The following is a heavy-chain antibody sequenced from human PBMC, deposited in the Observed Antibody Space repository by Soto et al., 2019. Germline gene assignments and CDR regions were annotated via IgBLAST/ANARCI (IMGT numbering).Heavy chain of an antibody. CDR2: ICDDNE. J-gene: IGHJ4*02. V-gene: IGHV2-5*02. D-gene: IGHD6-19*01. CDR3: AHANGWLFDY. CDR1: GFSLSSYQVG. Sequence: QITLQESGPTLVQPTETLTLTCTWSGFSLSSYQVGVGWIRQPPGKPLEWLALICDDNEWYSPSLRTRLTISXDPLTTQVVLTMTNMHPMDTATYFCAHANGWLFDYWGQGTLVTVSS.